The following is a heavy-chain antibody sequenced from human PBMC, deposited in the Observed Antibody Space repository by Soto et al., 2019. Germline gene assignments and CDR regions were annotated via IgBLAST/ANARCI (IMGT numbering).Heavy chain of an antibody. V-gene: IGHV3-23*01. D-gene: IGHD6-19*01. CDR2: ISGSGGST. Sequence: EVQLLESGGGLVQPGGSLRLSCAASGFTFSSYAMSWVRQAPGKGLEWVSAISGSGGSTYYADSVKGRLTSSRDNSNNTLYLQMNSLRAEDTAVYYCARRSSGWYFDYWGQGTLVTVSS. CDR3: ARRSSGWYFDY. J-gene: IGHJ4*02. CDR1: GFTFSSYA.